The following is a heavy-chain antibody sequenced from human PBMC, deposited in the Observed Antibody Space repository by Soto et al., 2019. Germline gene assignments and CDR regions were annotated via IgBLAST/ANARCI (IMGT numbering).Heavy chain of an antibody. V-gene: IGHV4-31*03. CDR2: IYYSGST. Sequence: SETLSLTCTVSGGSISSGGYYWSWIRQHPGKGLEWIGYIYYSGSTYYNPSLKSRVTISVDTSKNQFSLKLSSVTAADTAVYYCARERDYGSGTRKDFDYWGQGTLVTVSS. D-gene: IGHD3-10*01. CDR3: ARERDYGSGTRKDFDY. CDR1: GGSISSGGYY. J-gene: IGHJ4*02.